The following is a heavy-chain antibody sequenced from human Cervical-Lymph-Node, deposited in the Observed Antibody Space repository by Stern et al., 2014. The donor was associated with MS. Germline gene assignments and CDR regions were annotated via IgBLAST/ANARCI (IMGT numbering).Heavy chain of an antibody. CDR3: ARVSRGMDV. Sequence: VQLVESGGGVVQPGRSLRVSCAGSGFTFSSYPIYWVRQAPGKGLEWVGVITYDGSKTHYEDSVKGRFTLSRDNSKNTVSLQMNSLTTEDTAVYFCARVSRGMDVWGQGTTVTVSS. J-gene: IGHJ6*02. CDR1: GFTFSSYP. V-gene: IGHV3-30-3*01. CDR2: ITYDGSKT. D-gene: IGHD3-10*01.